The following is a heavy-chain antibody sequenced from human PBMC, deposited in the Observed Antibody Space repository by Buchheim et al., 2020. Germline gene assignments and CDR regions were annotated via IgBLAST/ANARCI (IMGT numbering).Heavy chain of an antibody. D-gene: IGHD3-22*01. Sequence: QVQLVESGGGVVQPGRSLRLSCAASGFTFSSYAMHWVRQAPGKGLEWVAVISYDGSNKYYADSVKGRFTISRDNSKNTLYLQMNSLRAEDTAVYYCASVDYYDSSGYYYEDYWGQGTL. J-gene: IGHJ4*02. V-gene: IGHV3-30*04. CDR1: GFTFSSYA. CDR3: ASVDYYDSSGYYYEDY. CDR2: ISYDGSNK.